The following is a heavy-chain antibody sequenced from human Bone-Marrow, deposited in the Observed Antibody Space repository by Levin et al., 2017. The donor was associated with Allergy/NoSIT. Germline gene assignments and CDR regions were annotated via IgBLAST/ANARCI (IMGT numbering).Heavy chain of an antibody. D-gene: IGHD1-26*01. CDR1: GFDFTNDW. V-gene: IGHV5-51*01. Sequence: GESLKISCKASGFDFTNDWIAWVRQMPGKGLELMGLVYPADSDTRYSPSFQGQVTISADKSIRTAYLQWSSLKASDTAVYYCARSMGRSYYFYYYALDVWGQGTTVTVSS. CDR2: VYPADSDT. CDR3: ARSMGRSYYFYYYALDV. J-gene: IGHJ6*02.